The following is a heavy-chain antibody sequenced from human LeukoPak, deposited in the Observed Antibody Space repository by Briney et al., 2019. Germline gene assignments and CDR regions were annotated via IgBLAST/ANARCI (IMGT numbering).Heavy chain of an antibody. D-gene: IGHD5/OR15-5a*01. Sequence: PGGSLRLSCAASGFTFSSYGMHWVRQAPGKGLEWVAFIRYDGSNKYYADSVKGRFTISRDNSKNTLYLQMNSLRAEDTAVYYCAKVMASMSTELSEFDYWGQGTLVTVSS. J-gene: IGHJ4*02. CDR3: AKVMASMSTELSEFDY. V-gene: IGHV3-30*02. CDR1: GFTFSSYG. CDR2: IRYDGSNK.